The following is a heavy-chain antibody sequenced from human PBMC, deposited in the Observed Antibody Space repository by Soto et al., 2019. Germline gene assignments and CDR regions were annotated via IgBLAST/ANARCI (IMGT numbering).Heavy chain of an antibody. J-gene: IGHJ4*02. V-gene: IGHV3-33*01. CDR2: IWYDGSNK. Sequence: GGSLRLSRAAAGGRCGGYGRHWVRKEQGKGLEWVAVIWYDGSNKYYVDSVKGRFTISRDNSKNTVYLQMNSLRAEDTAVYYCARDFRDCTNGVCYGSLPHYWGQGTLVTVSS. D-gene: IGHD2-8*01. CDR1: GGRCGGYG. CDR3: ARDFRDCTNGVCYGSLPHY.